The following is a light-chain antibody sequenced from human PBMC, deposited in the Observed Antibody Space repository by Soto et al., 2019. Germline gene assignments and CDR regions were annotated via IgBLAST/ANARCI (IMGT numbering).Light chain of an antibody. CDR3: QQYHNSIT. J-gene: IGKJ5*01. CDR2: GTS. Sequence: EIVLTQSPATLSLSPGERATLSCRASQSVSSYLAWYQQKRGQPPRLLIYGTSSRATGIPDRFSGSGSGTDFTLTISRLEPEDFAVYYCQQYHNSITFGQGTRLEIK. V-gene: IGKV3-20*01. CDR1: QSVSSY.